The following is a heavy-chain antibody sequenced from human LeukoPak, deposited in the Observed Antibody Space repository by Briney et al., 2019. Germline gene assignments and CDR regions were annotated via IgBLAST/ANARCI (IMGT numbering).Heavy chain of an antibody. CDR3: AGGTCSGGSCYQSGGWFDP. CDR1: GYTFTGYY. J-gene: IGHJ5*02. D-gene: IGHD2-15*01. CDR2: INPNSGGT. Sequence: VASVKVSCKASGYTFTGYYMHWVRQAPGQGLEWMGWINPNSGGTNYAQKFQGRVTMTRDTSISTAYMELSRLRSDDTAVYYCAGGTCSGGSCYQSGGWFDPWGQGTLVTVSS. V-gene: IGHV1-2*02.